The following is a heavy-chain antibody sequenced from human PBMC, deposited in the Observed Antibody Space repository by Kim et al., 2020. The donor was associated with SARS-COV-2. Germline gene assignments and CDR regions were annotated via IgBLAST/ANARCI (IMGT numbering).Heavy chain of an antibody. Sequence: SETLSLTCAVYGGSFSGYYWSWIRQPPGKGLEWIGEINHSGSTNYNPSLKSRVTISVDTSKNQFSLKLSSVTAADTAVYYCAGQNWISSYGMDVWGQGTTVTVSS. CDR3: AGQNWISSYGMDV. CDR2: INHSGST. V-gene: IGHV4-34*01. D-gene: IGHD1-1*01. CDR1: GGSFSGYY. J-gene: IGHJ6*02.